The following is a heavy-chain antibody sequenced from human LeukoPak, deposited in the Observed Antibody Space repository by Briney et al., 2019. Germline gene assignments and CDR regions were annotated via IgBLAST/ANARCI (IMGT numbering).Heavy chain of an antibody. CDR1: GFTFSSYA. J-gene: IGHJ4*02. CDR3: AKRPSDYGDYVTYFDY. CDR2: ISDDGRNK. D-gene: IGHD4-17*01. V-gene: IGHV3-30*18. Sequence: GGSLRLSCAASGFTFSSYAMSWVRQAPGKGLEWVGVISDDGRNKKYADSVKGRFTISRDNSKDTLYLQMNSLRDEDTAVYYCAKRPSDYGDYVTYFDYWGQGTLVTVSS.